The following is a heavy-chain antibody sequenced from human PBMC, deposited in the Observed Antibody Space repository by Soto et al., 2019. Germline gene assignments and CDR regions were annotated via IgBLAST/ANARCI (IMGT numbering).Heavy chain of an antibody. CDR1: GDSVSSNSAA. D-gene: IGHD6-13*01. V-gene: IGHV6-1*01. CDR3: AREGDAAGIQYPDYYYYYGMDV. J-gene: IGHJ6*02. Sequence: SQTLSLTCAISGDSVSSNSAAWNWIRQSQSRGLEWLGRTYYRSKWYNDYAVSVKSRITINPDTSKNQFSLQLNSVTPEDTAVYYCAREGDAAGIQYPDYYYYYGMDVWGQGTTVTVSS. CDR2: TYYRSKWYN.